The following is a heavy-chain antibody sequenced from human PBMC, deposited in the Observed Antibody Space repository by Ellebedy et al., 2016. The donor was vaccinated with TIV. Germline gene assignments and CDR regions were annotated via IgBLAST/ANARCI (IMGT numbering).Heavy chain of an antibody. D-gene: IGHD4-17*01. Sequence: GESLKISXAASGFTFSSYAMSWVRQAPGKGLEWVSAISGSGGSTYYADSVKGRFTISRDNSKNTLYLQMNSLRAEDTAVYYCAKRLPTTDFFDYWGQGTLVTVSS. CDR2: ISGSGGST. CDR1: GFTFSSYA. CDR3: AKRLPTTDFFDY. J-gene: IGHJ4*02. V-gene: IGHV3-23*01.